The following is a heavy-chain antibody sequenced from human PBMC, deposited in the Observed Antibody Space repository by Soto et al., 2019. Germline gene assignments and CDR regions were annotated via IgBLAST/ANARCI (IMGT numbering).Heavy chain of an antibody. Sequence: GGSLRLSCAASGFTFSNHWIHWVRQAPGKGLEWVSSISSSSSYIYYADSVKGRFTISRDNAKNSLYLQMNSLRAEDTAVYYCARLSSSSGLYYYYYMDVWGKGTTVTVSS. V-gene: IGHV3-21*01. J-gene: IGHJ6*03. CDR3: ARLSSSSGLYYYYYMDV. D-gene: IGHD6-6*01. CDR2: ISSSSSYI. CDR1: GFTFSNHW.